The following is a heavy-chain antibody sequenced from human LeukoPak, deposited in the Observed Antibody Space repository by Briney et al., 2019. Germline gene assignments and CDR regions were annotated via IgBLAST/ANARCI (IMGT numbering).Heavy chain of an antibody. D-gene: IGHD6-19*01. J-gene: IGHJ4*02. CDR2: INPSGGST. CDR3: ARWSSGWYGTYFDY. V-gene: IGHV1-46*01. CDR1: GYTFTTYY. Sequence: GASVKVSCKASGYTFTTYYMHWVRQAPGQGLEWMGLINPSGGSTAYAQKFQGRVTMTRDMSTTSVYMELSSLRSEDTAVYYCARWSSGWYGTYFDYWGQGTLVTVSS.